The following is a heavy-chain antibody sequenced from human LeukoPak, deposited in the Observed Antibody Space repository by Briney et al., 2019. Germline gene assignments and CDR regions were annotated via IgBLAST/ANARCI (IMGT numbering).Heavy chain of an antibody. CDR2: ISTYNGDT. J-gene: IGHJ4*02. CDR3: AKDGFVAGAWDYYLDY. V-gene: IGHV1-18*01. D-gene: IGHD2-15*01. Sequence: ASVKVSCKASGYTFTSYGISWVRQAPGQGLEWMGWISTYNGDTNYAQKLQGRVTMTTDTSTNTAYMELRSLRPDDTAVYYCAKDGFVAGAWDYYLDYWGQGTLVTVSS. CDR1: GYTFTSYG.